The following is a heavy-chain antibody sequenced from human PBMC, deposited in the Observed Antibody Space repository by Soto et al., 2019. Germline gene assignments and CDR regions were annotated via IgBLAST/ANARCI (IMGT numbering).Heavy chain of an antibody. CDR2: FSFSGST. J-gene: IGHJ4*02. CDR3: ARDLGGYNDIDY. Sequence: SETVALTCTVSGGSISSNYYWSWIRQPPGKRLEWIGYFSFSGSTKYNPSLESRVTISVETSKNQFSLRLNSVTAADTAVYYCARDLGGYNDIDYWGQGTLVTVSS. D-gene: IGHD5-12*01. CDR1: GGSISSNYY. V-gene: IGHV4-59*01.